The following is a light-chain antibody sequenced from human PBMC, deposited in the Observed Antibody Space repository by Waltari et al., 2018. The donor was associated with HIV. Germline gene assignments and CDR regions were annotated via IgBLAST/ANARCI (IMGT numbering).Light chain of an antibody. J-gene: IGLJ3*02. CDR3: LSADSSGFLWV. CDR1: ALPKKY. Sequence: SYELTQPPSVSVSLGQMARITCSGEALPKKYAYWYQQKPGQFPVLVIYKDSERPPGIPERFSGPSSGPIVTLTISGVQAEDEADYYCLSADSSGFLWVFGGGTKLTVL. CDR2: KDS. V-gene: IGLV3-16*01.